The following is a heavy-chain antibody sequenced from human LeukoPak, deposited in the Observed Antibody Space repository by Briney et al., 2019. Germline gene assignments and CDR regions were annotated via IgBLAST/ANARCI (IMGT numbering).Heavy chain of an antibody. CDR2: ISSSSSYI. CDR3: ARDYGDYYYYYYYMDV. Sequence: GGSLRLSCAASGFTFSSYSMNWVRQAPGKGLEWVSSISSSSSYIYHADSVKGRFTISRDNAKNSLYLQMNSLRAEDTAVYYCARDYGDYYYYYYYMDVWGKGTTVTVSS. J-gene: IGHJ6*03. V-gene: IGHV3-21*01. CDR1: GFTFSSYS. D-gene: IGHD4-17*01.